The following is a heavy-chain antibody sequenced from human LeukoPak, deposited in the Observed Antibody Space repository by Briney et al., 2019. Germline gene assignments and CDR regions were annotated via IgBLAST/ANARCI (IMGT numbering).Heavy chain of an antibody. CDR1: GYTFTGYY. J-gene: IGHJ4*02. CDR3: APSSASYYYDY. CDR2: INPNSGDT. Sequence: ASVKVPCKASGYTFTGYYMHWVRQAPGQGLEWMGWINPNSGDTNYAQKFQGRVTMTRDTSINTAYMELSRLKSDDTAIYYCAPSSASYYYDYWGQGALVTVSS. D-gene: IGHD6-19*01. V-gene: IGHV1-2*02.